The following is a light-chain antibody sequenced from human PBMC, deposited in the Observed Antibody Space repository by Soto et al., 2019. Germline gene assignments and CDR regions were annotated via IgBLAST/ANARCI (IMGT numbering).Light chain of an antibody. Sequence: QSVLTQPPSVSAAPGQKVTISWSGSSSNIGNNYVSWYQQLPGTAPKFLIYDNNKRPSGIPDRFSGSKSGTSATLGITGLQTGDEADYYCGTWDSSLSAWVFGGGTKLTVL. CDR1: SSNIGNNY. CDR3: GTWDSSLSAWV. CDR2: DNN. J-gene: IGLJ3*02. V-gene: IGLV1-51*01.